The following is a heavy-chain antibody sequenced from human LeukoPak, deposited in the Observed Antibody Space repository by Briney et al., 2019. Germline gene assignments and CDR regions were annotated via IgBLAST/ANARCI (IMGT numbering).Heavy chain of an antibody. CDR1: GGSISSSNW. J-gene: IGHJ4*02. V-gene: IGHV4-4*02. CDR2: IYYSGST. D-gene: IGHD6-6*01. Sequence: PSGTLSLTCAVSGGSISSSNWWSWVRQPPGKGLEWIGSIYYSGSTYYNPSLKNRVTISVDTSKNQFSLKLSSVTAADTAVYYCARSHSSSNDYWGQGTLVTVSS. CDR3: ARSHSSSNDY.